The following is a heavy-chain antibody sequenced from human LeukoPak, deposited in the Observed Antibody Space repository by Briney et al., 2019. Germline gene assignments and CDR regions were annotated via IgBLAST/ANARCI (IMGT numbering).Heavy chain of an antibody. CDR2: IKQDGSEK. J-gene: IGHJ4*02. CDR1: GFTFSSYW. D-gene: IGHD3-10*02. Sequence: PGGSLRLSCAASGFTFSSYWMSWVRQAPGKGLEWVANIKQDGSEKYYVDSVKGRFTISRDNAKNSLYLQMNSLRAEDTAVYYCAKGGRLFGELISSGFGDYWGQGTLVTVSS. V-gene: IGHV3-7*03. CDR3: AKGGRLFGELISSGFGDY.